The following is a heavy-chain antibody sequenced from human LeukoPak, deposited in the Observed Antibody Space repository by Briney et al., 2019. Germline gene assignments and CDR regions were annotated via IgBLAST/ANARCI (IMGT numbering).Heavy chain of an antibody. V-gene: IGHV3-30-3*01. CDR3: ARDQGTMTGAFDY. D-gene: IGHD3-22*01. J-gene: IGHJ4*02. Sequence: GRSLRLSCAASGFTFSSYAMHWVRQAPGKGLEWVAVISYDGSSKYYADSVKGRFTISRDNSKNTLYLQMGSLRAEDMAVYYCARDQGTMTGAFDYWGQGTLVTVSS. CDR1: GFTFSSYA. CDR2: ISYDGSSK.